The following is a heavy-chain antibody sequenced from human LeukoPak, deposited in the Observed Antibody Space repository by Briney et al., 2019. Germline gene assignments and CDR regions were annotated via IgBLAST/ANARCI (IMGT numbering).Heavy chain of an antibody. V-gene: IGHV4-39*01. D-gene: IGHD1-26*01. CDR1: GASISGGTYY. CDR3: ARRGGSGRAFDY. J-gene: IGHJ4*02. CDR2: NYYSGSN. Sequence: KPSETLSLTCSVSGASISGGTYYWGWIRQPPGKGLEWVGSNYYSGSNYDTPSLKGRITIDVDTSKNQFSLKLVSVTAADVAVYYCARRGGSGRAFDYWGQGTLVTVSS.